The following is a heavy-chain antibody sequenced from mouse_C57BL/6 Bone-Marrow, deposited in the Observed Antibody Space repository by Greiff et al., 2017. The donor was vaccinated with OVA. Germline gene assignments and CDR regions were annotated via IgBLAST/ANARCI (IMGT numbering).Heavy chain of an antibody. CDR3: ARHHYYGSRYFDV. J-gene: IGHJ1*03. CDR1: GFTFSSYG. Sequence: VESGGDLVKPGGSLKLSCAASGFTFSSYGMSWVRQTPDKRLEWVATISSGGSYTYYPDSVKGRFTISRDNAKNTLYLQMSSLKSEDTAMYYCARHHYYGSRYFDVWGTGTTVTVSS. V-gene: IGHV5-6*01. D-gene: IGHD1-1*01. CDR2: ISSGGSYT.